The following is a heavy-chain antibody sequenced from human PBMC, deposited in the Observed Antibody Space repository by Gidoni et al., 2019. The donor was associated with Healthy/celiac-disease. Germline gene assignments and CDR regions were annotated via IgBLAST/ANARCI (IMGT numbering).Heavy chain of an antibody. CDR2: INHSGST. CDR3: ARARYYYDSSGYRKTCFDY. D-gene: IGHD3-22*01. J-gene: IGHJ4*02. CDR1: GGSFSGYY. Sequence: QVQLQQWGAGLLKPSETLSLTCAVYGGSFSGYYWSWIRQPPGKGLEWIGEINHSGSTNYNQSLKSRVTISVDTSKNQFSLKLSSVTAADTAVYYCARARYYYDSSGYRKTCFDYWGQGTLVTVSS. V-gene: IGHV4-34*01.